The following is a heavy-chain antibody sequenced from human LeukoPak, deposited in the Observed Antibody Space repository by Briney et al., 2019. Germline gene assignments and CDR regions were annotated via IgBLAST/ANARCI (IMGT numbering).Heavy chain of an antibody. D-gene: IGHD6-19*01. V-gene: IGHV4-39*01. Sequence: SETLSLTCTVSGGSISSSSYYWGWIRQPPGKGLEWIGSIYYSGSTYYNPSLKSRVTISVDTSKNQLSLKLSSVTAADTAVYYCARVGLGIAVADIDYWGQGTLVTVSS. CDR2: IYYSGST. CDR1: GGSISSSSYY. CDR3: ARVGLGIAVADIDY. J-gene: IGHJ4*02.